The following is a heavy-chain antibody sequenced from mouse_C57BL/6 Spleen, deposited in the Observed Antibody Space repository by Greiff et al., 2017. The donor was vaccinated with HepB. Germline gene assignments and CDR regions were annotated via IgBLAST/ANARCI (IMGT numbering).Heavy chain of an antibody. V-gene: IGHV1-64*01. CDR1: GYTFTSYW. Sequence: VQLQQPGAELVKPGASVKLSCKASGYTFTSYWMHWVKQRPGQGLEWIGMIHPNSGSTNYNEKFKSKATLTVDKSSSTAYMQLSSLTSEDSAVYDCARSGIYYAMDYWGQGTSVTVSS. J-gene: IGHJ4*01. CDR3: ARSGIYYAMDY. CDR2: IHPNSGST. D-gene: IGHD1-3*01.